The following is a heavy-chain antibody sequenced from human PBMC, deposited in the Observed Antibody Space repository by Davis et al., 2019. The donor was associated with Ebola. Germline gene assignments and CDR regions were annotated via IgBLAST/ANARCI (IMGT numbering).Heavy chain of an antibody. Sequence: GESLKISCKGSGYSFTSYWIVWVRQMHGKGLEWMGIIYPGDSDTRYSPSFQGKVTISADNAISTAYLQWNSLKAPDTAMYYCARLIPLDYYGSGRAFDIWGQGTMVTVSS. CDR3: ARLIPLDYYGSGRAFDI. CDR1: GYSFTSYW. CDR2: IYPGDSDT. J-gene: IGHJ3*02. D-gene: IGHD3-10*01. V-gene: IGHV5-51*01.